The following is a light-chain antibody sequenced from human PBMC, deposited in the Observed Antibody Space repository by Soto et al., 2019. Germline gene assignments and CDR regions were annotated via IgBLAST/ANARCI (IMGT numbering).Light chain of an antibody. J-gene: IGKJ1*01. CDR3: QQYNNWPRT. CDR1: QSVSSSY. CDR2: GAS. Sequence: EIVLRQSPGTLSLSPGERATLSCRASQSVSSSYLAWYQQKPGQAPRLLIYGASSRATGIPDRFSGSGSGTDFTLTISRLEPEDFAVYYCQQYNNWPRTFGQGTKVDIK. V-gene: IGKV3-20*01.